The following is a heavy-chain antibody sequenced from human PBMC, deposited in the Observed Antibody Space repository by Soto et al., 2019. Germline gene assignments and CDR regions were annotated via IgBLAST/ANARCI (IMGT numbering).Heavy chain of an antibody. Sequence: EVQLVESGGGLVKPGESLRLSCAASGFNFNYAWMNWVRQAPGKGLEWVGRIKSKVDDGTADYGTLVDGRFTISRDDSKNIVFQQMTSLKTEDTALYYCAKGATSSNSFDFWGQGTLVTVSS. CDR3: AKGATSSNSFDF. J-gene: IGHJ4*02. CDR1: GFNFNYAW. D-gene: IGHD1-26*01. V-gene: IGHV3-15*07. CDR2: IKSKVDDGTA.